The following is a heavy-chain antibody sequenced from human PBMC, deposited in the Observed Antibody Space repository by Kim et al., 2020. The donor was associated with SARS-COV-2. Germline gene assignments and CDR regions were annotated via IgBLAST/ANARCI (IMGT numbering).Heavy chain of an antibody. J-gene: IGHJ6*02. CDR3: ARTAVAGIRPPSYGMDV. Sequence: ASVKVSCKASGYTFTSYAMNWVRQAPGQGLEWMGWINTNTGNPTYAQGFTGRFVFSLDTSVSTAYLQISSLKAEDTAVYYCARTAVAGIRPPSYGMDVWGQGTTVTVSS. V-gene: IGHV7-4-1*02. CDR1: GYTFTSYA. D-gene: IGHD6-19*01. CDR2: INTNTGNP.